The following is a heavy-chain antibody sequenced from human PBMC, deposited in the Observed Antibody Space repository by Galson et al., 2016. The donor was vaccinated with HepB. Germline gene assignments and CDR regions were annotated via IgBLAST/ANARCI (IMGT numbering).Heavy chain of an antibody. CDR2: ISYDGNNE. CDR3: AKDFVVEGRSSPFDS. V-gene: IGHV3-30*18. CDR1: GFTFNRYG. D-gene: IGHD2-21*01. J-gene: IGHJ5*01. Sequence: SLRLSCAASGFTFNRYGMHWVRQAPGKGLEWLAAISYDGNNENYGDSVKGRFTISRNNSKKTLYLEMNSLRAEDTAVYYGAKDFVVEGRSSPFDSWGQGTLVSVSS.